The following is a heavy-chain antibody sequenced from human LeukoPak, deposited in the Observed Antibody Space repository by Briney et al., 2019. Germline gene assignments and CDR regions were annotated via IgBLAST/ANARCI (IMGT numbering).Heavy chain of an antibody. Sequence: GRSLRLSCAASGFTFSSCGMHWVRQAPGKGLEWVSWISSSNGDIYYADSVRGRFTISRDDAKKSLYLQMNSLRAEDTAVYYCVRDADGGNSWFDSWGQGTLVTVSS. J-gene: IGHJ5*01. D-gene: IGHD4-23*01. CDR2: ISSSNGDI. CDR1: GFTFSSCG. V-gene: IGHV3-21*01. CDR3: VRDADGGNSWFDS.